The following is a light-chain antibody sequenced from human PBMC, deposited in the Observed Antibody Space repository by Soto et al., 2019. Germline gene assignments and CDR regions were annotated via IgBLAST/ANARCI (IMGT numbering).Light chain of an antibody. Sequence: QSVLTQPRSVSGSPGQSVTISCTGTSRDVGGYNYVSWYQQHPGKAPKLMIYDVSKRPSGVPDRFSGSKSGNTASLTISGLQAEDGADYYCCSYAGSYTHVFGTGTKLTVL. CDR1: SRDVGGYNY. CDR2: DVS. V-gene: IGLV2-11*01. J-gene: IGLJ1*01. CDR3: CSYAGSYTHV.